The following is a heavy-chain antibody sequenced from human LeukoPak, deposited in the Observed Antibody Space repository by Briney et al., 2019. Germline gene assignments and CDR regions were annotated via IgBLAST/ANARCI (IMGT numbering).Heavy chain of an antibody. Sequence: GGSLRLSCAASGFTVSSNYMSWFRQAPGKGLEWIGFITLGIYGAPTQYAASVRGRFTISRDDSRSITYLQMSSLRTEDTAVYFCTRDNYADDRRDAFDVWGQGTMVTVSS. V-gene: IGHV3-71*01. CDR3: TRDNYADDRRDAFDV. J-gene: IGHJ3*01. CDR1: GFTVSSNY. D-gene: IGHD2-2*01. CDR2: ITLGIYGAPT.